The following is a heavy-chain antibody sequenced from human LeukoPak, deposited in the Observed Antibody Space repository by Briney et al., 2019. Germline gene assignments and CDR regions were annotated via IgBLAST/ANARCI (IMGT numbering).Heavy chain of an antibody. CDR2: INHSGTT. Sequence: PSETLSLTCAVYGGSFSDHYWNWIRQPPWKGLEWIGEINHSGTTNYNASLKSRVTISVDTSKNHFSLKLNSMTAADTAVYYCARKASHFSYGLRAIDYWGQGNLVTVSS. J-gene: IGHJ4*02. D-gene: IGHD5-18*01. CDR3: ARKASHFSYGLRAIDY. CDR1: GGSFSDHY. V-gene: IGHV4-34*01.